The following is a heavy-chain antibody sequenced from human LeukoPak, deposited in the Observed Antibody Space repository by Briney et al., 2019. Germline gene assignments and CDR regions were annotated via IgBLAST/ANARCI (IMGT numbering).Heavy chain of an antibody. J-gene: IGHJ4*02. CDR1: GYTFTSYY. Sequence: ASVKVSCKASGYTFTSYYMHWVRQAPGQGLEWMRTINPSGGSTSYAQKFQGRVTMTRDTSTSTVYMELSSLRSEDTAVYYCAREVRGAGWMVVAAAPGYFDYWGQGTLVTVSS. CDR2: INPSGGST. CDR3: AREVRGAGWMVVAAAPGYFDY. D-gene: IGHD2-15*01. V-gene: IGHV1-46*01.